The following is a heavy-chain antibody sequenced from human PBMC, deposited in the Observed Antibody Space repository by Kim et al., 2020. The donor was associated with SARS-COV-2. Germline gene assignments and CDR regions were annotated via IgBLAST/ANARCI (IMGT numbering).Heavy chain of an antibody. V-gene: IGHV1-58*01. CDR3: AAGYSSGWYVPGGDYYYYGMDV. CDR1: GFTFTSSA. J-gene: IGHJ6*02. D-gene: IGHD6-19*01. Sequence: SVKVSCKASGFTFTSSAVQWVRQARGQRLEWIGWIVVGSGNTNYAQKFQERVTITRDMSTSTAYMELSSLRSEDTAVYYCAAGYSSGWYVPGGDYYYYGMDVWGQGTTVTVSS. CDR2: IVVGSGNT.